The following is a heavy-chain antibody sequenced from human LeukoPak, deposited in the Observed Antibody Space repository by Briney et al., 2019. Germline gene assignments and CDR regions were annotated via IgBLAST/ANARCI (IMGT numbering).Heavy chain of an antibody. V-gene: IGHV3-30*18. D-gene: IGHD6-13*01. CDR1: GFNFSSYG. CDR2: LSDDGSHK. J-gene: IGHJ4*02. Sequence: GRSLRLSCEASGFNFSSYGMHWVRQAPGKGLEWVAVLSDDGSHKQFADSVKDRFAISRDNSKKTLYLQMNGLRAEDTAVYYCAKGGVSDRGSWYGDYFDYWGQGTLVTVSS. CDR3: AKGGVSDRGSWYGDYFDY.